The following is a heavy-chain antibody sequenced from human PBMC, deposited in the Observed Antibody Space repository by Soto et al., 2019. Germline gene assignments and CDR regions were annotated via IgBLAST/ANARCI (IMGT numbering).Heavy chain of an antibody. D-gene: IGHD2-21*02. V-gene: IGHV3-7*03. Sequence: GGSLRLSCEVSGFTFSMYSMSWVRQSPGKGLEWVAKIPQEGVDGHYADSVKGRFTISRDNGKNSLYLQLNNLRAEDTAVYYCARDHLILPAHDFFYGSDVWGRGATVTVSS. CDR3: ARDHLILPAHDFFYGSDV. CDR2: IPQEGVDG. CDR1: GFTFSMYS. J-gene: IGHJ6*02.